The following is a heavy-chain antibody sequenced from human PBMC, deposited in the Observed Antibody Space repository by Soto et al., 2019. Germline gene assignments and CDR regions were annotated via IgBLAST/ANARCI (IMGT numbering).Heavy chain of an antibody. D-gene: IGHD3-10*01. Sequence: VASVKVSCKVSGYTLTELSMHWVRQAPGKGLEWMGGFDPEDGETIYAQKFQGRVTMTEDTSTDTAYMELSSLRSEDTAVYYCATVGAITMVRGVIYYYGMDVWGQGTTVTVSS. V-gene: IGHV1-24*01. CDR1: GYTLTELS. CDR2: FDPEDGET. CDR3: ATVGAITMVRGVIYYYGMDV. J-gene: IGHJ6*02.